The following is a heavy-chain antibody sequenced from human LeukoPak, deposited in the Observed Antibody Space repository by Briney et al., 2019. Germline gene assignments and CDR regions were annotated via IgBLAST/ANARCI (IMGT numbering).Heavy chain of an antibody. Sequence: PGGSLRLSCAASGFTFSSYSMNWVRQAPGKGLEWVSSISSSSSYIYYADSVKGRFTIPRDNAKNSLYLQMNSLRAEDTAVYYCARGGDYDFWSGYSSAFDIWGQGTMVTVSS. CDR1: GFTFSSYS. D-gene: IGHD3-3*01. CDR3: ARGGDYDFWSGYSSAFDI. CDR2: ISSSSSYI. J-gene: IGHJ3*02. V-gene: IGHV3-21*01.